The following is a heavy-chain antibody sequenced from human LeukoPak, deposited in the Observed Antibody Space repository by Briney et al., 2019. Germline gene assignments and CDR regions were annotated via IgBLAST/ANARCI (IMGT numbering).Heavy chain of an antibody. V-gene: IGHV4-4*09. Sequence: SETLSLTCTVSGGSISSYYWSWIRQPPGKGLEWIGYIYTSGSTNYNPSLKSRITISVDTSKNQFSLKLSSVTAADTAVYYCARHMPRHADHFGVVNYYMDVWGKGTTVTVSS. CDR1: GGSISSYY. CDR2: IYTSGST. CDR3: ARHMPRHADHFGVVNYYMDV. J-gene: IGHJ6*03. D-gene: IGHD3-3*01.